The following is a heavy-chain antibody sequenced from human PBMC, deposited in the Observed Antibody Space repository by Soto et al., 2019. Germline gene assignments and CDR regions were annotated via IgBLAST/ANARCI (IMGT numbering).Heavy chain of an antibody. V-gene: IGHV1-69*01. CDR3: ARSQGSSTSLAIYYYYYYGMDV. D-gene: IGHD2-2*01. J-gene: IGHJ6*02. CDR2: IIPISDTT. CDR1: GGTFSSYA. Sequence: QVQLVQSGAEVKKPGSSVKVSCTASGGTFSSYAISWVRQAPGQGLEWMGGIIPISDTTNYAQKFQGRVTITADESTSTAYMELSSLRSEDTAVYYCARSQGSSTSLAIYYYYYYGMDVWGQGTTVTVSS.